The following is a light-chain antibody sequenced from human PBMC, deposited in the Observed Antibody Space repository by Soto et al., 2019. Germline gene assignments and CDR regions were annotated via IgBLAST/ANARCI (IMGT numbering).Light chain of an antibody. CDR1: QSVSSTY. V-gene: IGKV3-20*01. CDR3: QQYGSSRWT. J-gene: IGKJ1*01. Sequence: PGERATLSCRASQSVSSTYQAWYQQKPGQAPRPLISAASSRATGTPDRFSGSGSGTDFTLTISRLEPEDFAVYYCQQYGSSRWTFGQGTKVEIK. CDR2: AAS.